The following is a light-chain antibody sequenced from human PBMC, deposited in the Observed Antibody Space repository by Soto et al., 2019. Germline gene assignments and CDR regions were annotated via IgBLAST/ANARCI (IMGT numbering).Light chain of an antibody. Sequence: QSVLTQPPSVSAAPGQKVTISCSGSSSNIENYYVSWYQQLPGTAPKLLIYDNNKRPSGIPDRFSGSKSGTSATLDITGLQTGDEADYYCGTYDSSLRDGVFGTATKVTVL. CDR1: SSNIENYY. CDR2: DNN. CDR3: GTYDSSLRDGV. V-gene: IGLV1-51*01. J-gene: IGLJ1*01.